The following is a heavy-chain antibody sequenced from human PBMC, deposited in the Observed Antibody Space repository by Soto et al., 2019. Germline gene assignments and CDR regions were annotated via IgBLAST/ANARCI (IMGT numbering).Heavy chain of an antibody. Sequence: EVQLVESGGGLVQPGGSLRLSCAASGFTVSSNYMSWVRQVPGKGLEWVSVIYSGGSTYYADSVKGRFTISRDNSKNTLYLQMNSLRAEDTAVYYCARGGSYGGNSEGEIDYWGQGTLVTVSS. V-gene: IGHV3-66*01. D-gene: IGHD4-17*01. J-gene: IGHJ4*02. CDR3: ARGGSYGGNSEGEIDY. CDR1: GFTVSSNY. CDR2: IYSGGST.